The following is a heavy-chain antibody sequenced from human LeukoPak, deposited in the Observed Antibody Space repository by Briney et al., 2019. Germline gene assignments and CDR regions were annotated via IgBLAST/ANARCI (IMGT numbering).Heavy chain of an antibody. CDR2: IGTAGDA. CDR3: ARVLMVRGVITHYFDY. V-gene: IGHV3-13*01. J-gene: IGHJ4*02. Sequence: GGSLRLSCAASGFTFSSYDMHWVRQATGKGLEWVSAIGTAGDAYYPGSVKGRFTISRDNAKNSLYLQMNSLRAEDTAVYYCARVLMVRGVITHYFDYWGQGTLVTVSS. D-gene: IGHD3-10*01. CDR1: GFTFSSYD.